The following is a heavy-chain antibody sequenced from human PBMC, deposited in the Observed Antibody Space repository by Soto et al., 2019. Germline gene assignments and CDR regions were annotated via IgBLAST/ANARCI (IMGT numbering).Heavy chain of an antibody. CDR1: GYSFTIYW. D-gene: IGHD5-18*01. V-gene: IGHV5-51*01. CDR3: ARHVAGYSSGMDV. Sequence: PGESLKISCKGSGYSFTIYWIGWVRQMPGKGLEWMGIIYPGDSDTRYSPSFQGQVTISADKSISTAYLQWSSLKASDTAMYYCARHVAGYSSGMDVWGQGTTVTVSS. CDR2: IYPGDSDT. J-gene: IGHJ6*02.